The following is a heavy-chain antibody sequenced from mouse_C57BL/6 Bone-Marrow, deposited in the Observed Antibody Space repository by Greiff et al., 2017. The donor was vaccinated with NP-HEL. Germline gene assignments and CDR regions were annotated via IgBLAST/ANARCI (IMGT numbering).Heavy chain of an antibody. Sequence: VKLKESGPGLVAPSQCLSITCTVSGFSLTSYGVHWVRQPPGKGLERLVVIWSDVSTTYNFALKSRLSISKDNSKSQVFLKMNSLQTDDTAIYYCARQEPAVVATRYAMDYWGQGTSVTVSS. J-gene: IGHJ4*01. CDR3: ARQEPAVVATRYAMDY. CDR1: GFSLTSYG. V-gene: IGHV2-6-1*01. CDR2: IWSDVST. D-gene: IGHD1-1*01.